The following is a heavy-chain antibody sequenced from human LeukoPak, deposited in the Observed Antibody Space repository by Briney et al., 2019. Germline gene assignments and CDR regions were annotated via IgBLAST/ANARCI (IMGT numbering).Heavy chain of an antibody. CDR1: GFTFRANW. CDR2: IKQDGSEK. J-gene: IGHJ4*02. CDR3: ARDGGHGGDLDY. D-gene: IGHD2-21*02. V-gene: IGHV3-7*01. Sequence: SGGSLRLSCAASGFTFRANWMTWVRQAPGKGLEWVANIKQDGSEKQYVDSVRGRFTVSRDNAKNSLYLQMNSLRVEDTAVYYCARDGGHGGDLDYWGQGTLVTVSS.